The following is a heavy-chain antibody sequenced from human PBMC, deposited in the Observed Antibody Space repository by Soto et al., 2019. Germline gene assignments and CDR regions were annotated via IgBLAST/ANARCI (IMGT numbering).Heavy chain of an antibody. J-gene: IGHJ5*02. V-gene: IGHV1-69*02. D-gene: IGHD6-19*01. CDR2: IIPILGIA. CDR1: GGTFSSYT. Sequence: GASVKVSCKASGGTFSSYTISWVRQAPGQGLEWMGRIIPILGIANYAQKFQGRVTITADKSTSTAYMELSSLRSEDTAVYYCARAFIAVAGLGFDPWGQGTLVTVSS. CDR3: ARAFIAVAGLGFDP.